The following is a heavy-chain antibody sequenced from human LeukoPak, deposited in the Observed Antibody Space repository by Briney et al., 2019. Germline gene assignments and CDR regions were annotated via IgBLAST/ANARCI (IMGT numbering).Heavy chain of an antibody. J-gene: IGHJ3*02. Sequence: GESLKISCKGSGYSFTSYWIGCVRHMPREVREWMGGNYPGDSDTRYSPSFQGQVTISAEKSISTAYLQWSLLTPSHPAMFYGARQDSTASNDDTSLPYDAYDIWGQRTLGTVSS. CDR1: GYSFTSYW. CDR3: ARQDSTASNDDTSLPYDAYDI. CDR2: NYPGDSDT. V-gene: IGHV5-51*01. D-gene: IGHD3-22*01.